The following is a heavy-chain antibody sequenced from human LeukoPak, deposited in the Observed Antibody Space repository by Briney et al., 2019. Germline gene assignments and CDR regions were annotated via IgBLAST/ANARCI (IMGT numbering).Heavy chain of an antibody. CDR1: GGSISSSSYY. D-gene: IGHD3-3*01. CDR3: ARLRDFGASDYYYMDV. V-gene: IGHV4-39*07. CDR2: IYYSGST. Sequence: PSETLSLTCTVSGGSISSSSYYWGWIRQPPGKGLEWIGSIYYSGSTYYNPSLKSRVTISVDKSKNQFSLKLSSVTAADTAVYYCARLRDFGASDYYYMDVWGKGTTVTVSS. J-gene: IGHJ6*03.